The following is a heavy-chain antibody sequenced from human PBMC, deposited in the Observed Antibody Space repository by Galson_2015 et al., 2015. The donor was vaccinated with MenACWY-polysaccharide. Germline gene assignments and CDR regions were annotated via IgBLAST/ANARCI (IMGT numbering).Heavy chain of an antibody. D-gene: IGHD6-13*01. V-gene: IGHV1-58*01. Sequence: SVKVSCKASGFTFTSSAVQWVRQARGQRLEWIGWIVVGSGNTNYAQKFQERVTITRDMSTSTAYMELSSLRSEDTAVYYCAAVGGRNSSSWYLDYWRHGTLATVSS. CDR1: GFTFTSSA. CDR2: IVVGSGNT. CDR3: AAVGGRNSSSWYLDY. J-gene: IGHJ4*01.